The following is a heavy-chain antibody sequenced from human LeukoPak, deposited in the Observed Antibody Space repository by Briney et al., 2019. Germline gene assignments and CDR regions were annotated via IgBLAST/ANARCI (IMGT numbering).Heavy chain of an antibody. CDR3: AKVITIFGVATEAFDI. Sequence: GGSLRLSCAAPGFTFSSYAMSWVRQAPGKGLEWVSAISGSGGSTYYADSVKGRFTISRDNSKNTLYLQMNSLRAEDTAVYYCAKVITIFGVATEAFDIWGQGTVVTVSS. J-gene: IGHJ3*02. D-gene: IGHD3-3*01. V-gene: IGHV3-23*01. CDR2: ISGSGGST. CDR1: GFTFSSYA.